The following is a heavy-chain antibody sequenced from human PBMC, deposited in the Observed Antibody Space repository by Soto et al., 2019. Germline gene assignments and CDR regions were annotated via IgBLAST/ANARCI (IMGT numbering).Heavy chain of an antibody. Sequence: EVQLLESGGGFVHPGGSLRLSCAASWFSFSSLAMSWVRQAPGKGLEWVSSISGRGVDTLYADSVKGRFTISRYNSRNTLYRQVNSLRAEDTDVYYCAKDQTDVTLFDYWCQGTLVPVSS. CDR2: ISGRGVDT. J-gene: IGHJ4*02. CDR3: AKDQTDVTLFDY. D-gene: IGHD2-21*02. CDR1: WFSFSSLA. V-gene: IGHV3-23*01.